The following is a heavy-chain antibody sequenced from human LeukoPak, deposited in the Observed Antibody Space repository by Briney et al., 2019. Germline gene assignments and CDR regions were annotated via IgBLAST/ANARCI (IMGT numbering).Heavy chain of an antibody. V-gene: IGHV3-23*01. CDR3: AKSTSTVVTPSRINDAFDI. Sequence: GGSLRLSCAASGFTFSSYAMSWVRQAPGKGLEWVAVISGSGGTTYYADSVKGRFTISRDNSKNTLYLQMNSLRAEDTAVYYCAKSTSTVVTPSRINDAFDIWGQGTMVTVSS. J-gene: IGHJ3*02. CDR2: ISGSGGTT. D-gene: IGHD4-23*01. CDR1: GFTFSSYA.